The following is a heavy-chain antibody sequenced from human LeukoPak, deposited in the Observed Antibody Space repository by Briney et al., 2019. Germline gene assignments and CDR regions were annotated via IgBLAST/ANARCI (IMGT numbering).Heavy chain of an antibody. J-gene: IGHJ5*02. CDR2: INTNTGNP. Sequence: ASVKVSCRASGYTFTSYAMNWVRQAPGQGLEWMGWINTNTGNPTYAQGFTGRFVFSLATSVSTAYLQISSLKAEDTAVYYCARDGIHYYGSGSPNWFDPWGQGTLVTVSS. CDR3: ARDGIHYYGSGSPNWFDP. V-gene: IGHV7-4-1*02. D-gene: IGHD3-10*01. CDR1: GYTFTSYA.